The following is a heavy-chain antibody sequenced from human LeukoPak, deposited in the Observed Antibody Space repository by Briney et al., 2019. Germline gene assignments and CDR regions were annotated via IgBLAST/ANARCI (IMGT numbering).Heavy chain of an antibody. CDR1: GFPVSSNY. J-gene: IGHJ6*03. V-gene: IGHV3-53*01. Sequence: PGGSLRLSCAASGFPVSSNYMSWVRQAPGKGLEWVSVIYSGGSTYYADSVKGRFTISRDNSKNTLYLQMNSLRAEDTAVYYCARDKATVTPYGYYYYMDVWGKGTTVTVSS. CDR3: ARDKATVTPYGYYYYMDV. CDR2: IYSGGST. D-gene: IGHD4-11*01.